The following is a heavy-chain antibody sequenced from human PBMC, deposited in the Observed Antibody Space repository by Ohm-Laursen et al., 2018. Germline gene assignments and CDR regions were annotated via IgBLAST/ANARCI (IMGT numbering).Heavy chain of an antibody. Sequence: SLRLSCAASGFTFSNAWMSWVRQATGKGLEWVSAIGAGGDTYYPGSVKGRFTISRENAKDSLYLQMNNLRAGDTAVYYCVRAVTTEADAFDLWGQGTIVTVSS. CDR2: IGAGGDT. CDR1: GFTFSNAW. D-gene: IGHD4-11*01. V-gene: IGHV3-13*01. J-gene: IGHJ3*01. CDR3: VRAVTTEADAFDL.